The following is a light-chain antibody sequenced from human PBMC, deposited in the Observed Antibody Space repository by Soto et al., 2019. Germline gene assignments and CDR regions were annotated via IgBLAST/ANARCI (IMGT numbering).Light chain of an antibody. CDR2: SND. CDR3: AAWDDTLNGPV. CDR1: NSNIGSNT. J-gene: IGLJ3*02. V-gene: IGLV1-44*01. Sequence: QSALTQPPSMSGTPGQRVTISCSGSNSNIGSNTVNWYQLPGTAPKLVIYSNDQRPSGVPDRFSGSKSGTSASLAISGLQSEDEGDYYCAAWDDTLNGPVFGVGTQLTVL.